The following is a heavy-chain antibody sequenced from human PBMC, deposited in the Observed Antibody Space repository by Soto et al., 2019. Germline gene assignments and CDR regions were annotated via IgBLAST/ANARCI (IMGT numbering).Heavy chain of an antibody. V-gene: IGHV4-59*08. D-gene: IGHD3-10*01. CDR2: IDSNGGT. Sequence: QVQLQESGPGLVKPSETLSLTCTVSDDSSSSYKWSWIRQPPGRRLEWIGYIDSNGGTSYNPSLQCRVTIAVDTSTKQFSLKLSSVTAADTAVYYCVRQGFGRLHGLVDVWGQGTTVTVSS. CDR1: DDSSSSYK. J-gene: IGHJ6*02. CDR3: VRQGFGRLHGLVDV.